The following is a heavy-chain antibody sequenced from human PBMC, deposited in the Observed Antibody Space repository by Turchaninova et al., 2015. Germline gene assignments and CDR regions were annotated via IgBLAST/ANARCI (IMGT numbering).Heavy chain of an antibody. Sequence: EVQLAESGGGLVQPGGSLSLSCEASGFTFSSHWVSWVRQAPGGGLEWLANIKQDGSEKTCEDSVKGRCTISRYNAKNSLYLQMNSLRAEDTAVYYCVRGNWNLWGQGTLVTVSS. D-gene: IGHD1-7*01. CDR1: GFTFSSHW. J-gene: IGHJ4*02. CDR3: VRGNWNL. CDR2: IKQDGSEK. V-gene: IGHV3-7*01.